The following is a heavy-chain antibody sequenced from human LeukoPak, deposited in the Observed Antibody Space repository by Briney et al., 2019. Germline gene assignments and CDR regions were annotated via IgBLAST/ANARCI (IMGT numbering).Heavy chain of an antibody. CDR3: AKDWWYRPAAGSLDV. J-gene: IGHJ6*02. CDR1: GFTFSSYA. D-gene: IGHD2-2*01. Sequence: GGSLRLSSAASGFTFSSYAMSWVRQAPGKGLEWASAISGSGGSTYYADSVKGRFTISRDNSKNTLYLQMNSLRAEDTAVYYCAKDWWYRPAAGSLDVWGQGTTVTVSS. V-gene: IGHV3-23*01. CDR2: ISGSGGST.